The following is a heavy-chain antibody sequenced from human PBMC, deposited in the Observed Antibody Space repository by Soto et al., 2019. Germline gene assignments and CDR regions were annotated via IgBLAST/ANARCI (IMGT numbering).Heavy chain of an antibody. Sequence: QVQLQESGPGLVKPSQTLSLTCTVSGGSISSGGYYWSWIRQHPGKGLEWIGYIYYSGSTYYNPSLKSRVTISVDTSKNRFSLKLSSVTAADTAVYYCARGPGAIAAVRIDYWGQGTLVTVSS. CDR1: GGSISSGGYY. CDR2: IYYSGST. V-gene: IGHV4-31*03. D-gene: IGHD6-13*01. CDR3: ARGPGAIAAVRIDY. J-gene: IGHJ4*02.